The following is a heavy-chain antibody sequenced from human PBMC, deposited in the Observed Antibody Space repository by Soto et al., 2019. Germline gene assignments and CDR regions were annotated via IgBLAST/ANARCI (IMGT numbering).Heavy chain of an antibody. Sequence: GGSLRLSCAASGFTFSSYAMHWVRQAPGKGLEWVAVISYDGSNKCYADSVKGRFTISRDNSKNTLYLQMNSLRAEDTAVYYCARDTKNYDFWSGYYTVGYYYYGMDVWGQGTTVTVSS. V-gene: IGHV3-30-3*01. D-gene: IGHD3-3*01. CDR3: ARDTKNYDFWSGYYTVGYYYYGMDV. CDR1: GFTFSSYA. J-gene: IGHJ6*02. CDR2: ISYDGSNK.